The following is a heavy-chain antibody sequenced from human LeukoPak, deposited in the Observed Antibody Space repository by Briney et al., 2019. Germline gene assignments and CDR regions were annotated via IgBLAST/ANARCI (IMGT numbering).Heavy chain of an antibody. Sequence: QTGGSLRLSCAASGFTFSSYAMSWVRQAPGKGLEWVSAISGSGGSTYYADSVKGRFTTSRDNSKNTLYLQMNSLRAEDTALYYCAKEPYSGSQLLDYWGQGTLVTVSS. CDR1: GFTFSSYA. J-gene: IGHJ4*02. D-gene: IGHD1-26*01. CDR2: ISGSGGST. V-gene: IGHV3-23*01. CDR3: AKEPYSGSQLLDY.